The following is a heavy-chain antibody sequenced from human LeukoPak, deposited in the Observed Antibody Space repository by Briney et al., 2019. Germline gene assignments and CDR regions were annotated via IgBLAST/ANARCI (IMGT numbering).Heavy chain of an antibody. Sequence: PGGSLRLSCAASGFIVSANYMSWARQTPGKGLEWVSIFYSGGATFYVDSVKGRFTISRDNSKNMLYLQMNSLRAEDTAVYYCARGRGLDVWGQGTTVTVSS. CDR2: FYSGGAT. CDR3: ARGRGLDV. D-gene: IGHD2-15*01. V-gene: IGHV3-53*01. CDR1: GFIVSANY. J-gene: IGHJ6*02.